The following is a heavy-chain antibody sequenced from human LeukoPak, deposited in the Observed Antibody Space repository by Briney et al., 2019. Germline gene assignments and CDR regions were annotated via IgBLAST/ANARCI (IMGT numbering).Heavy chain of an antibody. J-gene: IGHJ4*02. Sequence: GSLRLSCAASGFTFSSYWINWVRQAPGKGLVWVSRFASDGSSTTYADSVKGRFSISRDNAKNTLYLQMNSLRVEDTAVYYCARGRPHGNDYWGQGTLVTVSS. D-gene: IGHD4-23*01. CDR2: FASDGSST. CDR1: GFTFSSYW. V-gene: IGHV3-74*01. CDR3: ARGRPHGNDY.